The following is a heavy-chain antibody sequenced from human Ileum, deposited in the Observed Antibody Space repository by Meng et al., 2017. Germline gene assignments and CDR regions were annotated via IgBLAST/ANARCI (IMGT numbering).Heavy chain of an antibody. CDR1: GFTFSNYE. J-gene: IGHJ6*02. D-gene: IGHD3-22*01. V-gene: IGHV3-48*03. CDR3: ARWHYYGSSVSSYPYYYGMDV. CDR2: ITSSGFTI. Sequence: GESLKISCAASGFTFSNYEMNWVRQAPGKGLEWVSYITSSGFTIHYADSVKGRFTISRDNAKNSLYLQMNSLRAEDTAVYYCARWHYYGSSVSSYPYYYGMDVWGQGTTVTVSS.